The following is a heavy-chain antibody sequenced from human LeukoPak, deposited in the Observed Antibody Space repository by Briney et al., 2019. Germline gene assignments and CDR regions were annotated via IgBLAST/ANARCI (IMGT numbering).Heavy chain of an antibody. D-gene: IGHD3-3*01. CDR1: SYSISSGYY. V-gene: IGHV4-38-2*01. J-gene: IGHJ4*02. CDR2: IYHSGST. CDR3: ARFISYYDFWSGSEDEDY. Sequence: SETLSLTCAVSSYSISSGYYWGWIRQPPGKGLEWIGSIYHSGSTYYNPSLKSRVTISVDTSKNQFSLKLSSVTAADTAVYYCARFISYYDFWSGSEDEDYWGQGTLVTVSS.